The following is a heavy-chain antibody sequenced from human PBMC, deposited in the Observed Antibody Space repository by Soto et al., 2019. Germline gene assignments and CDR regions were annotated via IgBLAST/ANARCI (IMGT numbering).Heavy chain of an antibody. CDR2: IKSKTDGGTT. CDR1: GFTFSNAW. Sequence: GGSLRLSCAASGFTFSNAWMGWVRQAPGKGLEWVGRIKSKTDGGTTDYAAPVKGRFTISRDDSKNTLYLQMNSLKTEDTAVYYCSLRYFDWAYDYWGQGTLVTVSS. J-gene: IGHJ4*02. D-gene: IGHD3-9*01. CDR3: SLRYFDWAYDY. V-gene: IGHV3-15*01.